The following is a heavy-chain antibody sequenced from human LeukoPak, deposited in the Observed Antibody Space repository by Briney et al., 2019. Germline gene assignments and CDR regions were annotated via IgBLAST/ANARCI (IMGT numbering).Heavy chain of an antibody. CDR3: AKGMGATYLYYFDN. CDR2: ISSTGTDI. J-gene: IGHJ4*02. Sequence: GGSLTLSCAVSGFTFSTHNMNWVRQAPGKGLEWVSSISSTGTDINYADSVKGRFTISRDNAKNSLFLQMNSLRTEDMALYYCAKGMGATYLYYFDNWGQGTLVTVSS. CDR1: GFTFSTHN. D-gene: IGHD1-26*01. V-gene: IGHV3-21*04.